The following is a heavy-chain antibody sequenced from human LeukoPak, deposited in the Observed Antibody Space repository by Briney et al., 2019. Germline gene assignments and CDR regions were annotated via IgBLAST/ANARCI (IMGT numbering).Heavy chain of an antibody. CDR2: IYSGGST. V-gene: IGHV3-66*01. Sequence: GGSLRLSCAASGFTVSSNYMSWVRQAPGKGLEWVSVIYSGGSTYYADSVKGRFTISRDNSKNTLYLQMNSLRAEDTAVYYCARGPSAAYYYDSSGLDYWGQGTLVTVSS. CDR1: GFTVSSNY. J-gene: IGHJ4*02. CDR3: ARGPSAAYYYDSSGLDY. D-gene: IGHD3-22*01.